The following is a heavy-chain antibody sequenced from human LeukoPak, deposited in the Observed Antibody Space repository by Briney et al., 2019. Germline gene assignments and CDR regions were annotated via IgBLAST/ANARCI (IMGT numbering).Heavy chain of an antibody. D-gene: IGHD3-10*01. CDR1: GGSISSYY. J-gene: IGHJ3*02. V-gene: IGHV4-59*08. CDR2: IYYSGST. CDR3: ARLGITMVRGVILPDAFDI. Sequence: PSETLSLTCTVSGGSISSYYWSWIRQPPGKGLEWIGYIYYSGSTNYNPSLKSRATISVDTSKNQFSLKLSSVTAADTAVYYCARLGITMVRGVILPDAFDIWGQGTMVTVSS.